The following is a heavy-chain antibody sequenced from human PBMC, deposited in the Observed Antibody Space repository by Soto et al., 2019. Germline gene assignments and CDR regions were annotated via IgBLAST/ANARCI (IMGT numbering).Heavy chain of an antibody. CDR3: ARAHDSSGYYPLFFDY. Sequence: ASVKVSFKASGYTFTSYYMHWVRQAPGQGLEWMGIVNPSGGSTSYAQKFQGRVTMTRDTSTSTVYMELSSLRSEDTAVYYCARAHDSSGYYPLFFDYWGQGTLVTVSS. D-gene: IGHD3-22*01. CDR2: VNPSGGST. J-gene: IGHJ4*02. CDR1: GYTFTSYY. V-gene: IGHV1-46*01.